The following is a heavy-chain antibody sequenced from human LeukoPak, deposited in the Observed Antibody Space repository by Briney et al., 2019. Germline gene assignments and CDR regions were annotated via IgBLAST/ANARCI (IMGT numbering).Heavy chain of an antibody. V-gene: IGHV5-51*01. Sequence: GESLKISCEGSGYSFTSYWIGWVRQMPGKGLEWMGIIYPGDSDTRYSSSFQGQVTISADKSISTAYLQWSSLKASDTAMYYCARLGICSGGTCYAFDIWGLGTMVTVSS. CDR2: IYPGDSDT. J-gene: IGHJ3*02. CDR3: ARLGICSGGTCYAFDI. CDR1: GYSFTSYW. D-gene: IGHD2-15*01.